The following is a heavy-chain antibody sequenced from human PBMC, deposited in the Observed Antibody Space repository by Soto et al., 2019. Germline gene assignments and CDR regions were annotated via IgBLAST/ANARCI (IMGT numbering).Heavy chain of an antibody. CDR1: GGSISSGGYS. CDR3: ARAWGGYYPRA. D-gene: IGHD3-3*01. V-gene: IGHV4-30-2*01. J-gene: IGHJ5*02. Sequence: SETLSLTCAVSGGSISSGGYSWSWIRQPPGKGLEWIGYIYHSGSTYYNPSLKSRVTISVDRSKNQFSLKLSSVTAADTAVYYCARAWGGYYPRAWGQGTLVTV. CDR2: IYHSGST.